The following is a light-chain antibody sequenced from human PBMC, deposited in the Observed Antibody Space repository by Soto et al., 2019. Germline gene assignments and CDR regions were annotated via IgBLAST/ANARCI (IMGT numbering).Light chain of an antibody. CDR1: QSVLYSSNNKNY. Sequence: DIVMTQSPDSLAVSLGERATINCRSSQSVLYSSNNKNYSGWFQQKPGQPPKLLIYSASTRESGVPDRFSGSGSGTDFTRTISSLQAEDVSVYYCQQYYAIPLTFGGETNVQIK. CDR3: QQYYAIPLT. V-gene: IGKV4-1*01. J-gene: IGKJ4*01. CDR2: SAS.